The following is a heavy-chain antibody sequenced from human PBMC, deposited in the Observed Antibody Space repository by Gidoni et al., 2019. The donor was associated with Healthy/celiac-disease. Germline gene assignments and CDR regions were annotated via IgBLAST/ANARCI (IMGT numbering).Heavy chain of an antibody. Sequence: EVQLVESGGGLVKPGGSLRLSCAASGFTFSRYSMNWVRQAPGKGLEWVASISSSSSYIYYADSVKGRFTISRDNAKNSLYLQMNSLRAEDTAVYYCARQVVSGYSYGDFDYWGQGTLVTVSS. D-gene: IGHD5-18*01. CDR3: ARQVVSGYSYGDFDY. CDR2: ISSSSSYI. J-gene: IGHJ4*02. CDR1: GFTFSRYS. V-gene: IGHV3-21*01.